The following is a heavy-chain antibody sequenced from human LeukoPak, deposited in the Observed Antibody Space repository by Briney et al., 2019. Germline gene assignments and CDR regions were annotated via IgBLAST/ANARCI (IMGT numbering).Heavy chain of an antibody. CDR1: GFTFSNYA. Sequence: GGSLRLSCVASGFTFSNYAMSWVRQAPGKGLDWVSVISGSAGKIRYAGSVKGRFTISRDNSKNTLYLQMNSLKTEDTAVYYCTTVLSTWYKIVWGQGTLVTVSS. J-gene: IGHJ4*02. D-gene: IGHD1-14*01. V-gene: IGHV3-23*01. CDR2: ISGSAGKI. CDR3: TTVLSTWYKIV.